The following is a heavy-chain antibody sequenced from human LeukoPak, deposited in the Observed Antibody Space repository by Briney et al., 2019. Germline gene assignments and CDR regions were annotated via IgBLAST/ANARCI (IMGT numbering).Heavy chain of an antibody. CDR1: GYTFTGYY. V-gene: IGHV1-2*02. CDR3: AGPAAGREYYFDY. J-gene: IGHJ4*02. Sequence: ASVKVSCKASGYTFTGYYMHWVRQAPGQGLEWMGWINPNSGGTNYAQKFQGRVTMTRDTSISTAYMELSRLRSDDTAVYYCAGPAAGREYYFDYWGQGTLVTVSS. CDR2: INPNSGGT. D-gene: IGHD6-13*01.